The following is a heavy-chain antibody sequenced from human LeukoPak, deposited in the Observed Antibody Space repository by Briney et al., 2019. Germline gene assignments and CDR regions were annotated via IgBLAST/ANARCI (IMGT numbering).Heavy chain of an antibody. CDR3: AKEILGYCSGGSCHS. J-gene: IGHJ4*02. V-gene: IGHV3-23*01. CDR1: GFTFSSYA. CDR2: ISGSGGST. Sequence: PGGSLRLSCAASGFTFSSYAMSWVRQAPGKGLEWVSAISGSGGSTYYADSVKGRFTIPRDNSKNPLYLQMNSLRAEDTAVYYCAKEILGYCSGGSCHSWGQGTLVTVSS. D-gene: IGHD2-15*01.